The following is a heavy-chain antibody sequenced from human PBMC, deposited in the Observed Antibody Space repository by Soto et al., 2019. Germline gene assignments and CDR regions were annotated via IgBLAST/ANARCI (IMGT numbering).Heavy chain of an antibody. CDR1: GGTFSSYT. J-gene: IGHJ5*02. D-gene: IGHD2-15*01. CDR2: IIPILGIA. CDR3: ARDTWGSSYDP. Sequence: QVQLVQSGGEVKKAGSSVKVSCKASGGTFSSYTISWVRQAPGQGLEWMGRIIPILGIANYAQKFQGRVTITADKSTSTAYMELSSLRSEDTAVYYCARDTWGSSYDPWGQGTLVTVSS. V-gene: IGHV1-69*08.